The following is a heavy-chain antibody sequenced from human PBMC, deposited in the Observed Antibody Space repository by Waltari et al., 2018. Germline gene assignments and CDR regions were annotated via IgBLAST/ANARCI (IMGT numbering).Heavy chain of an antibody. CDR3: ARDPIVVVSADSVWYYGMDV. CDR1: GATFKSYA. D-gene: IGHD2-21*01. Sequence: QVQLVQSGTEVKTPGSSVKVSCKASGATFKSYAISWVRQAPSRGLGWLGGIIPMFGTANYAQKFQDRVTIRADKSTSAVYMELSGLTFEDTAVYYCARDPIVVVSADSVWYYGMDVWGQGTTVTVSS. V-gene: IGHV1-69*06. CDR2: IIPMFGTA. J-gene: IGHJ6*02.